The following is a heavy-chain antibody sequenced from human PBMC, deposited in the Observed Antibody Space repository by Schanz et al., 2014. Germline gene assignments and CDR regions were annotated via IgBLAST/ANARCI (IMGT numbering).Heavy chain of an antibody. D-gene: IGHD3-9*01. J-gene: IGHJ4*02. V-gene: IGHV3-33*06. CDR2: IWYDGNNK. CDR3: AKRNHDMQSLPLDY. Sequence: QVQLAESGGGVVQPGRSLRLSCAASGFAFNNYGMHWVRQAPDKGLECVAIIWYDGNNKKYADSVKGRFTISRDNFKNALLLQMNSLSAEDTAVYYCAKRNHDMQSLPLDYWGQGTLVIVSS. CDR1: GFAFNNYG.